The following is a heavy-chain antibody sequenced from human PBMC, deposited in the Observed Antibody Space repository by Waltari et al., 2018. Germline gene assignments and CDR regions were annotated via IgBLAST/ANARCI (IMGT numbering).Heavy chain of an antibody. Sequence: QLQLRESGPGLLKPSETLSLTCSVSGDSIGSGYYYWGWIRQAPGKGLEWIGGIYFAGSTYSNPSLKRRLTISVETSKNQFSLRRSSVTAADTAVYYCAREVGGSSWSTTPRGDAFDIWGQGTMVTVSS. CDR2: IYFAGST. D-gene: IGHD6-13*01. CDR1: GDSIGSGYYY. V-gene: IGHV4-39*07. J-gene: IGHJ3*02. CDR3: AREVGGSSWSTTPRGDAFDI.